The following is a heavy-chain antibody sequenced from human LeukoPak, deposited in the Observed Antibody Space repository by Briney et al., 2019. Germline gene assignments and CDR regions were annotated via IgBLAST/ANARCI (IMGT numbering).Heavy chain of an antibody. D-gene: IGHD5-24*01. CDR2: IYTSGST. V-gene: IGHV4-61*02. Sequence: PSETLSLTCTVSGGSISSGGYYWSWIRQPAGKGLEWIGRIYTSGSTNYNPSLKSRVTISVDTSKNQFSLKLSSVTAADTAVYYCARGMATILAWFDPWGQGTLVTVSS. CDR1: GGSISSGGYY. CDR3: ARGMATILAWFDP. J-gene: IGHJ5*02.